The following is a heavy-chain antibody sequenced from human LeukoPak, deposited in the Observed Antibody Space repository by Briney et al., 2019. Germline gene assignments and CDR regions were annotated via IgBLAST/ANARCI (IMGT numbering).Heavy chain of an antibody. CDR1: GGSISSYY. V-gene: IGHV4-59*01. Sequence: ASETLSLTCTVSGGSISSYYWSWIRQPPGKGLEWIGYIYYSGSTNYNPSLKSRVTISVDTSKNQFSLKLSSVTAADTAVYYCAGDRQQLGYYYYGMDVWGKGTTVTVSS. CDR3: AGDRQQLGYYYYGMDV. CDR2: IYYSGST. D-gene: IGHD6-13*01. J-gene: IGHJ6*04.